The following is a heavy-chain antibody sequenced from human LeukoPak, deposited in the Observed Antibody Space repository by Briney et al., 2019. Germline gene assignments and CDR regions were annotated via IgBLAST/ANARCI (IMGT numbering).Heavy chain of an antibody. CDR3: ARDHLEWPDDAFDI. CDR1: GGSISSYY. V-gene: IGHV4-4*07. CDR2: IYTSGST. J-gene: IGHJ3*02. Sequence: PSETLSLTCTVSGGSISSYYWSWIRQPAGKGLEWIGRIYTSGSTNYNPSLKSRVTMSVDTSKNQFSLKLSSVTAADTAVYYCARDHLEWPDDAFDIWGQGTMVTVSS. D-gene: IGHD3-3*01.